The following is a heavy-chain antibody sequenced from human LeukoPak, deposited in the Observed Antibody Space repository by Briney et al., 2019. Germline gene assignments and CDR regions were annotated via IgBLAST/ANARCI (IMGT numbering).Heavy chain of an antibody. CDR2: IYYSGST. CDR1: GGSISSYY. V-gene: IGHV4-59*12. Sequence: SETLSLTCTVSGGSISSYYWSWIRQPPGKGLEWIGYIYYSGSTNYNPSLKSRVTISVDTSKNQFSLKLSSVTAADTAVYYCAREMEGIAAAGTYFNPLDYWGQGTLVTVSS. D-gene: IGHD6-13*01. J-gene: IGHJ4*02. CDR3: AREMEGIAAAGTYFNPLDY.